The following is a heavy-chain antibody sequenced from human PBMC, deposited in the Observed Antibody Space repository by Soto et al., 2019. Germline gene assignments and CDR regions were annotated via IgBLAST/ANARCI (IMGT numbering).Heavy chain of an antibody. J-gene: IGHJ6*02. CDR3: TTGSVEGV. D-gene: IGHD6-6*01. Sequence: GGSLRLSCAASDVTITNAWMNWVRQAPGKGLEWVGRIKTKAEGGATDYAARLKGRFTISRDHSRNTLFLQRTTLTTEDTAVYYCTTGSVEGVWGQGATVPVSS. V-gene: IGHV3-15*07. CDR1: DVTITNAW. CDR2: IKTKAEGGAT.